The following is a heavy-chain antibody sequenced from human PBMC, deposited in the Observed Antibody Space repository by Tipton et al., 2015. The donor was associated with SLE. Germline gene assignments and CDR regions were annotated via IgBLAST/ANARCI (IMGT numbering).Heavy chain of an antibody. CDR1: GYTFTSYG. V-gene: IGHV1-18*01. CDR3: AGVLQQLVNNWFDP. D-gene: IGHD6-13*01. CDR2: ISADNGKT. Sequence: QLVQSGAEVKKPGASVKVSCKASGYTFTSYGISWVRQAPGQGLEWMGWISADNGKTNYAQKLQGRVTMTTDTPTSSAYMELRSLRSDDTAVYYCAGVLQQLVNNWFDPGGQGTLVSVSS. J-gene: IGHJ5*02.